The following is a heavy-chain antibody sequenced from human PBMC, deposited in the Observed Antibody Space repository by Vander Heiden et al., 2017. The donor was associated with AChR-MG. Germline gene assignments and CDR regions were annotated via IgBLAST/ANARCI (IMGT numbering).Heavy chain of an antibody. CDR1: GYSFTNYF. V-gene: IGHV1-46*01. CDR2: IHPSGGST. Sequence: QVLLVQSGAEVKKPGASVKVSCKASGYSFTNYFIHWVRQAPGQGLEWMGVIHPSGGSTDYARKFRGRVSVTRDKSTSTVYMELSSLKSEDTAVYYCVRRGPRPFDYWGQGTLVTVSS. CDR3: VRRGPRPFDY. D-gene: IGHD3-10*01. J-gene: IGHJ4*02.